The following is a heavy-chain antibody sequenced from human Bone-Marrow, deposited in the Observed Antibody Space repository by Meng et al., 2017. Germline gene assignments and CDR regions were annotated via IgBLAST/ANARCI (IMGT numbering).Heavy chain of an antibody. CDR1: GGSISSSSYY. CDR2: IHYSGMM. Sequence: QLQLQESGPGLLKPSETLSLTCTVSGGSISSSSYYWGWIRQPPGKGLEWIGNIHYSGMMYYNPSLRSRITISVDTSRNQFSLNLNSVTAADTAVYYCARQARYYDFRVDPWGQGSLVTVSS. D-gene: IGHD3-3*01. J-gene: IGHJ5*02. CDR3: ARQARYYDFRVDP. V-gene: IGHV4-39*01.